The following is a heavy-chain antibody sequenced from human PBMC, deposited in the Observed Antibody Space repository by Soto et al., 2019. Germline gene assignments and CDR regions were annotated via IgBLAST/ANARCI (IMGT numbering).Heavy chain of an antibody. D-gene: IGHD3-3*01. CDR2: ISSSSSDK. V-gene: IGHV3-21*01. J-gene: IGHJ6*02. CDR3: AREFTILGVIILQNYAMDV. Sequence: EVQLVESGGGLVKPGGSLRLSCAASGFTFSSYNMNWVRQAPGKGLEWVSRISSSSSDKYYADSVNGRFTISRDNAKNSLYLQMSSLRAEDTAVYYCAREFTILGVIILQNYAMDVWGQGTTVTVSS. CDR1: GFTFSSYN.